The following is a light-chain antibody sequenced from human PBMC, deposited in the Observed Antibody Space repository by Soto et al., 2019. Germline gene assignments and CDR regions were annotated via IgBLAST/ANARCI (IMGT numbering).Light chain of an antibody. CDR3: QHFGSSPPFT. V-gene: IGKV3-20*01. Sequence: EIVLTQSPGTLSSSPGDRVTLSCRASQNILTTDLLWYQLKPGQAPRLLIYGASNRATGVPDRFSGSGSGSDFTLTISRLEPEDFAVYSCQHFGSSPPFTFGPGTKVDIK. J-gene: IGKJ3*01. CDR1: QNILTTD. CDR2: GAS.